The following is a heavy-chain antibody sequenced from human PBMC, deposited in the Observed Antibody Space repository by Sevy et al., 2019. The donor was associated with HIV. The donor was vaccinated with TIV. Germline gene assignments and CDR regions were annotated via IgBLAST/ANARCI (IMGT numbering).Heavy chain of an antibody. CDR1: GFNFDDYG. V-gene: IGHV3-20*04. CDR2: INWNGDST. CDR3: ARERKFGERYYYGMDV. Sequence: GGSLRLSCAASGFNFDDYGMSWVRQAPGKGLEWVSGINWNGDSTSYADSVKGRFTISRDNAKNSLYLQMNSLRAEDTAVYYCARERKFGERYYYGMDVWGQGTTVTVSS. J-gene: IGHJ6*02. D-gene: IGHD3-10*01.